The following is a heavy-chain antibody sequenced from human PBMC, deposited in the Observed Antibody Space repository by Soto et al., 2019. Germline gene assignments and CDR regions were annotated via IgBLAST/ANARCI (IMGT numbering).Heavy chain of an antibody. CDR1: GFSLTSGVG. V-gene: IGHV2-5*02. J-gene: IGHJ4*02. CDR2: IYWDDDK. D-gene: IGHD5-12*01. Sequence: QITLKESGPTLVRPPQTLTLTCTFSGFSLTSGVGVGWIRQPPGKALEWLALIYWDDDKSYSPSLKNRLTITKDTSKNQVVLTMTNVGPVDTATYFCAHIDPEIVTVGGHGGFDYWGQGTLVTVSS. CDR3: AHIDPEIVTVGGHGGFDY.